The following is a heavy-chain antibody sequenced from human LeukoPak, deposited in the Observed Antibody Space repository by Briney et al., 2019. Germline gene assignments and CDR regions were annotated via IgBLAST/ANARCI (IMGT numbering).Heavy chain of an antibody. V-gene: IGHV4-59*11. D-gene: IGHD3-3*01. CDR2: IYYSGST. CDR1: GGSISSHY. J-gene: IGHJ5*02. CDR3: ASYDFWSGNWFDP. Sequence: SETLSLTRTVSGGSISSHYWSWIRQPPGKGLEWIGYIYYSGSTNYNPSLKSRVTISVDTSKNQFSLKLSSVTAADTAVYYCASYDFWSGNWFDPWGQGTLVTVSS.